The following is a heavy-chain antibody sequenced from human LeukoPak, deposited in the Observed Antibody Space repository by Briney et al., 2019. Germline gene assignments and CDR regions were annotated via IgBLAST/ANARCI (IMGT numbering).Heavy chain of an antibody. D-gene: IGHD5-24*01. CDR2: IYPGDSDI. CDR3: ATRSDGYSQFDF. J-gene: IGHJ4*02. V-gene: IGHV5-51*01. Sequence: GESLKISCKASGYNFTSYWIGWVRQMPGEGLEWMGIIYPGDSDIRYSPSFQGQVTISADKSVSTAYLQWSSLKASDSAIYYCATRSDGYSQFDFWGQGTLVTVSS. CDR1: GYNFTSYW.